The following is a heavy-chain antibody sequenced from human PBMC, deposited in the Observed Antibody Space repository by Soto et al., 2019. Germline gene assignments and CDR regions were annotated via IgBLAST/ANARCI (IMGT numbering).Heavy chain of an antibody. J-gene: IGHJ4*02. CDR1: GFTFSSYG. V-gene: IGHV3-30*18. CDR2: ISYDGSNK. CDR3: AKMGYYYDSSGYWGGVYYFDY. Sequence: GGSLRLSCAASGFTFSSYGMHWVRQAPGKGLEWVAVISYDGSNKYYADSVKGRFTISRDNSKNTLYLQMNSLRAEDTAVYYCAKMGYYYDSSGYWGGVYYFDYWGQGTLVTVSS. D-gene: IGHD3-22*01.